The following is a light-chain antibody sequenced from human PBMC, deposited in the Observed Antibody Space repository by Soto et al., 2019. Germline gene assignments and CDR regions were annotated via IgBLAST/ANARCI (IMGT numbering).Light chain of an antibody. CDR1: QSVLYSSNNKNY. V-gene: IGKV4-1*01. J-gene: IGKJ2*01. CDR2: WAS. CDR3: QQYESTPPT. Sequence: DIVMTQSPDSLAVSLGERATINCKSSQSVLYSSNNKNYLAWYQQRLGQPPKLLIYWASTRESGVPDRFSGSGSGRDFTLTITSLQAEDVAVYYCQQYESTPPTFGQGTKLEIK.